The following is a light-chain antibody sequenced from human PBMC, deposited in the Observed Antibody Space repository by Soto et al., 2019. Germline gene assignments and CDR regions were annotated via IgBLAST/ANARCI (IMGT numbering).Light chain of an antibody. CDR3: GTWDSSLSAGV. Sequence: QAVVTQPPSVSAAPGQKVTISCSGSSSNIGSNSVSWYQHLPGTAPKLLIYDNTMRPSGIPDRFSGSRSGTSATLGITGLETGDEADYYCGTWDSSLSAGVFGGGTKLTVL. J-gene: IGLJ3*02. V-gene: IGLV1-51*01. CDR2: DNT. CDR1: SSNIGSNS.